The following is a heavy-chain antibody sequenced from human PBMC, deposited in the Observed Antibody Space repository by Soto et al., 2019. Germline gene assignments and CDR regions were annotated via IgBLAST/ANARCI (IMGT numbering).Heavy chain of an antibody. V-gene: IGHV3-9*01. J-gene: IGHJ3*02. Sequence: VQLVESGGGLEQPGRSLRRPCAAPGLRFEVYALHWVRHAPGKGWEWLSVVSGITWDSGRVGYADSVKGRFTITRDNDKNSLYLEMNSLRAEYTALYYCAKDIHDILTGYGGIDIWGQGTMVTVSS. CDR3: AKDIHDILTGYGGIDI. D-gene: IGHD3-9*01. CDR2: VSGITWDSGRV. CDR1: GLRFEVYA.